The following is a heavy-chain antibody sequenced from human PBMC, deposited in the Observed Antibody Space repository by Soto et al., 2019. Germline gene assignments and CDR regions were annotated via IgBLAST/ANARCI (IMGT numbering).Heavy chain of an antibody. Sequence: GGSLRLSCAASGFTFSSYAMSWVRQAPGKGLEWVAFMSYDGTTKSYADSVKGRFTISRDNSQNTLYLQMNSLRPEDTGVYYCAREVLWSRYFDYWGQGTLVTVSS. CDR2: MSYDGTTK. D-gene: IGHD3-10*01. CDR1: GFTFSSYA. CDR3: AREVLWSRYFDY. J-gene: IGHJ4*02. V-gene: IGHV3-30-3*01.